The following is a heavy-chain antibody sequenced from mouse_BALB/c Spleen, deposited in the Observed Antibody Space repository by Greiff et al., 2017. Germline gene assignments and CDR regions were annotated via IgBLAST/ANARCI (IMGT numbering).Heavy chain of an antibody. Sequence: EVKVVESGGGLVKPGGSLKLSCAASGFTFSSYAMSWVRQTPEKRLEWVASISSGGSTYYPDSVKGRFTISRDNARNILYLQMSSLRSEDTAMYYCASPLITTATNWYFDVWGAGTTVTVSS. D-gene: IGHD1-2*01. CDR2: ISSGGST. CDR1: GFTFSSYA. J-gene: IGHJ1*01. V-gene: IGHV5-6-5*01. CDR3: ASPLITTATNWYFDV.